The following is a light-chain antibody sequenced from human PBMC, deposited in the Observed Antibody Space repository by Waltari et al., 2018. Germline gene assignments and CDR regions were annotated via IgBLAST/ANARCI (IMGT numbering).Light chain of an antibody. CDR1: QSVSDW. V-gene: IGKV1-5*01. CDR2: DVS. CDR3: QHYSHSSPWT. Sequence: DIQMTQSPSTLSASVGDRVTITCRASQSVSDWLAWYQQKPGKAPELLIFDVSTLKSGVPSRFSGRGSGTEFTLNISSLQPDDFATYYCQHYSHSSPWTFGQGTKVEIK. J-gene: IGKJ1*01.